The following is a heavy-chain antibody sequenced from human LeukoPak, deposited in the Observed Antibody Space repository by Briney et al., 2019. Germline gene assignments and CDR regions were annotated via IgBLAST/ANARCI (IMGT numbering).Heavy chain of an antibody. CDR3: ATDRGNYNGDSLDM. CDR2: ISPNSGGT. D-gene: IGHD1-26*01. Sequence: ASVKVSCKASGYSFTGYFVHWVLQAPGQGLEWVGRISPNSGGTKYAQKFQGRVTLTRDTSISTAYMELSRLTADDTAVYFCATDRGNYNGDSLDMWGQGTMVTVSS. J-gene: IGHJ3*02. CDR1: GYSFTGYF. V-gene: IGHV1-2*06.